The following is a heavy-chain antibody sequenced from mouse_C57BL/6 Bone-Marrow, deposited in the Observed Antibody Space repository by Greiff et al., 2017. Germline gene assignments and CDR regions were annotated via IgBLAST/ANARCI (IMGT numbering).Heavy chain of an antibody. V-gene: IGHV1-52*01. D-gene: IGHD3-2*02. CDR3: AREDSSGYSFAY. J-gene: IGHJ3*01. CDR2: IDPSDSET. CDR1: GYTFTSYW. Sequence: QVQLQQPGAELVRPGSSVKLSCKASGYTFTSYWMPWVKQRPIQGLEWIGNIDPSDSETHYNQKFKDKATLTVDKSSSTAYMQLSSLTSEDSAVYYCAREDSSGYSFAYWGQGTLVTVSA.